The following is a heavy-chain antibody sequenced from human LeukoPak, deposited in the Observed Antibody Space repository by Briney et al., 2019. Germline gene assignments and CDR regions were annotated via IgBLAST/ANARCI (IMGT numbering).Heavy chain of an antibody. CDR3: TGNYYGSGSYADFDY. V-gene: IGHV3-73*01. D-gene: IGHD3-10*01. CDR1: GFTFSGSA. J-gene: IGHJ4*02. CDR2: IRNTANGYAT. Sequence: GGSLRLSCAASGFTFSGSALHWVRQASGKGLEWVGRIRNTANGYATAYAASVKGRFTISRDDSKNTAYLQMDSLKTEDTAVYYCTGNYYGSGSYADFDYWGQGTLVTVSS.